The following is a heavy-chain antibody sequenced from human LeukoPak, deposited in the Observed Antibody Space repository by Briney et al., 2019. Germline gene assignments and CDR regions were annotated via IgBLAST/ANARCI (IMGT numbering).Heavy chain of an antibody. Sequence: GGSLRLSCAASGFTFSNYWMHWVRQAPGKGLAWVSRINRDGSSTTYAASVKGRFTISRDNAKNTLHLQMNSLRAEDTAVYYCARESSVGAHKAFDYWGQGTLVTVSS. V-gene: IGHV3-74*01. CDR3: ARESSVGAHKAFDY. D-gene: IGHD1-26*01. J-gene: IGHJ4*02. CDR1: GFTFSNYW. CDR2: INRDGSST.